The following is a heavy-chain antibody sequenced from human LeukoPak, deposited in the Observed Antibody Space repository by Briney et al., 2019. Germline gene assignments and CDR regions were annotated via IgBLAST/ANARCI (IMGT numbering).Heavy chain of an antibody. D-gene: IGHD5-18*01. CDR3: ARGGYSYGSHRFDY. CDR1: GGSFSGYY. Sequence: SETLSLTCAVYGGSFSGYYWSWIRQPPGKGLEWIGEINHSGSTNYNLSLKSRVTISVDTSKNQFSLKLSSVTAADTAVYYCARGGYSYGSHRFDYWGQGTLVTVSS. J-gene: IGHJ4*02. V-gene: IGHV4-34*01. CDR2: INHSGST.